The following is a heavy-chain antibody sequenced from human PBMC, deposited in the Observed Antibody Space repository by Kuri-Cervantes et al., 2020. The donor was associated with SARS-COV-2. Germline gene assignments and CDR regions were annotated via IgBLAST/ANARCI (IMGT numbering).Heavy chain of an antibody. Sequence: ASVKVSCKASGYTFTGYYMHWVRQAPGQGLEWMGWINPNSGGTNYAQKFQGRVTMTRDTSISTAYMELSRLRSDDTAVYYCARERPESYCFDPWGQGTLVTVSS. CDR2: INPNSGGT. CDR1: GYTFTGYY. CDR3: ARERPESYCFDP. J-gene: IGHJ5*02. V-gene: IGHV1-2*02.